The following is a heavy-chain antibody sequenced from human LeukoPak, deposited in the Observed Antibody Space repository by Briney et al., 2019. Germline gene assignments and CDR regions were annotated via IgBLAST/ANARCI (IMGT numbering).Heavy chain of an antibody. CDR1: GGTFSSYA. J-gene: IGHJ4*02. CDR2: IIPIFGTA. V-gene: IGHV1-69*05. CDR3: ARKTSESYYDY. D-gene: IGHD1-26*01. Sequence: ASVKVSCKASGGTFSSYAISWVRQAPGQGLEWMGGIIPIFGTANYAQKFQGRVTMTRDTSTSTVYMELSSLRSEDTAVYYCARKTSESYYDYWGQGTLVTVSS.